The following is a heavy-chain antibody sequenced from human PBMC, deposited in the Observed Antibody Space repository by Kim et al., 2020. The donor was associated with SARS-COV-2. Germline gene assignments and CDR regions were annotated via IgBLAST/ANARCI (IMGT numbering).Heavy chain of an antibody. Sequence: ASVKVSCKASGYPLTAFFLHLVRHAPGQGLEWMGFISPSDGSTTFAQTFRGRLTMTRDTSTNTFYMEMSSLRSEDTASFYCASEGSGLDIWGQGTLV. CDR1: GYPLTAFF. CDR2: ISPSDGST. CDR3: ASEGSGLDI. D-gene: IGHD3-10*01. J-gene: IGHJ4*02. V-gene: IGHV1-46*01.